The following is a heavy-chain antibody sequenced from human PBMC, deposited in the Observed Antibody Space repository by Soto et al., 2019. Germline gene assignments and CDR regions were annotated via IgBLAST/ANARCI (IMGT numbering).Heavy chain of an antibody. CDR2: MSYAGSHE. V-gene: IGHV3-33*01. CDR1: GFTFSSYG. J-gene: IGHJ6*02. D-gene: IGHD2-8*01. Sequence: GSLRLSCVASGFTFSSYGMHWVRQAPGKGLEWVAVMSYAGSHEYYADSVKGRFTISRENSKTILYLQMNSLRLEDMAVYYCARGSVLSFVEVPLAILGGLDVWAQGAMVTVSS. CDR3: ARGSVLSFVEVPLAILGGLDV.